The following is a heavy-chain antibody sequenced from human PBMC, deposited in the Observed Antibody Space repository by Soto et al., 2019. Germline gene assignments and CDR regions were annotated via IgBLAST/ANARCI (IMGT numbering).Heavy chain of an antibody. Sequence: QVQLVESGGGVVQPGRSLRLSCAASGFTFSSYGMHWVRQAPGKGLERVAVIWYDGSNKYYADSVKGRFTISRDNSKNTLYLQMHSLRAEETAVYYCARDGCSSTSCPYYGMDVWGQGTTVTVSS. CDR2: IWYDGSNK. CDR3: ARDGCSSTSCPYYGMDV. V-gene: IGHV3-33*01. J-gene: IGHJ6*02. D-gene: IGHD2-2*01. CDR1: GFTFSSYG.